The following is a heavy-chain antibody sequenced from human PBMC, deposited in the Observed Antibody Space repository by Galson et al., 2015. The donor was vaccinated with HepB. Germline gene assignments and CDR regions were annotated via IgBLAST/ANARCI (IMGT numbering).Heavy chain of an antibody. CDR2: IGGGGDNT. J-gene: IGHJ6*02. CDR3: AKAFGYSSGYYYYGMDV. D-gene: IGHD5-18*01. CDR1: GFTSSAYA. Sequence: SLRLSCAASGFTSSAYAMTWVRQAPGKGLEWVSTIGGGGDNTKYTHSVKGRFTLSRDKSKNMLYLQMNSLRVEDTAVYYCAKAFGYSSGYYYYGMDVWGQGTSVTVSS. V-gene: IGHV3-23*01.